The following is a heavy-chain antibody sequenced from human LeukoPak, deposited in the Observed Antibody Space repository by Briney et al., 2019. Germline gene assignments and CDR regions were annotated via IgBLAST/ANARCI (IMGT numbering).Heavy chain of an antibody. D-gene: IGHD6-13*01. CDR1: GFTFSSYG. J-gene: IGHJ4*02. V-gene: IGHV3-30*02. CDR3: AKESFSSWYKGPDY. Sequence: GGSLRLSCAASGFTFSSYGMHWVRQAPGKGLEWVAFIRYDGSNKYYADSVKGRFTISRDNSKNTLYLQMNSLRAEDTAVYYCAKESFSSWYKGPDYWGQGTLVTVSS. CDR2: IRYDGSNK.